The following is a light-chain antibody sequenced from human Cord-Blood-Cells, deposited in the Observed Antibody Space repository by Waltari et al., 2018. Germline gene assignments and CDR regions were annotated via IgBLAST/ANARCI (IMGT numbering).Light chain of an antibody. CDR1: QGISNY. Sequence: DIQMTQSPSSLSASVGDRVTITCRASQGISNYLAWYQQKPGKVPKLLIYAASTLQSGVPARCSGSGSGTDFTLTISSLQAEDVATYYCQKYNSAPFSFDQGTNREIK. V-gene: IGKV1-27*01. CDR3: QKYNSAPFS. J-gene: IGKJ2*03. CDR2: AAS.